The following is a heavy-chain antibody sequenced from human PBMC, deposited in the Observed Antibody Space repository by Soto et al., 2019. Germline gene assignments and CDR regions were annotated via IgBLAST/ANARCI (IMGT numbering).Heavy chain of an antibody. Sequence: SETLSLTCAVYGGSFSGYYWSWIRQPPGKGLEWIGEINHSGSTNYNPSLKSRVTISVDTSKNQFSLKLSSVTAADTAVYYCARDDYFDYWGQGTLVTVSS. CDR3: ARDDYFDY. V-gene: IGHV4-34*01. CDR1: GGSFSGYY. CDR2: INHSGST. J-gene: IGHJ4*02.